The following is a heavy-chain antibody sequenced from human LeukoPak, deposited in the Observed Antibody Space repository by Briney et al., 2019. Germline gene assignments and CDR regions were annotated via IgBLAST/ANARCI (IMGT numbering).Heavy chain of an antibody. CDR2: IIPIFGTA. CDR1: GGTFSSYA. D-gene: IGHD4-17*01. Sequence: GASVKVSCKASGGTFSSYAISWVRQAPGQGLEWMGGIIPIFGTANYAQKFQGRVTITADESTSTAYMELSSLRSEDTAVYYCARVSDYGDYIDYWGQGTLVTVSS. V-gene: IGHV1-69*13. J-gene: IGHJ4*02. CDR3: ARVSDYGDYIDY.